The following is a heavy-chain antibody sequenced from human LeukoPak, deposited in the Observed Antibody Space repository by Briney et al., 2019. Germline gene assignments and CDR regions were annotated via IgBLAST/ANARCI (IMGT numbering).Heavy chain of an antibody. D-gene: IGHD2-2*01. J-gene: IGHJ4*02. Sequence: PGGSLRLSCAASGFIFENYWMNWVRQAPGKGLEWVANIEQDGSEKYYVDSVKGRFTISRDNARNSLYLQMNSLRAEDTAVYYCASLYCTHTTCYYSDYWGQGTLVSVSS. CDR1: GFIFENYW. V-gene: IGHV3-7*01. CDR2: IEQDGSEK. CDR3: ASLYCTHTTCYYSDY.